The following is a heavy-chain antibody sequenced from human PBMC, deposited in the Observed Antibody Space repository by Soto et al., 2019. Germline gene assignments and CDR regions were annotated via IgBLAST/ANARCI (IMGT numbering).Heavy chain of an antibody. V-gene: IGHV4-34*01. CDR3: ARAWGRVFDY. CDR2: VNHSGST. J-gene: IGHJ4*02. CDR1: GGSFSGYY. D-gene: IGHD3-16*01. Sequence: SETLCLTCAVYGGSFSGYYWTWIRQPPGTGLEWIGEVNHSGSTNYNPSLKSRVTISVDTSKNQFSLKLTSVAAADTAVYYCARAWGRVFDYWGQGTLVTVSS.